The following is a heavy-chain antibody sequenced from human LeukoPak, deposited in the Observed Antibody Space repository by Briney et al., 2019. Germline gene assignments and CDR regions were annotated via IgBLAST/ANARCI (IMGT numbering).Heavy chain of an antibody. CDR2: ISYDGSNK. J-gene: IGHJ4*02. CDR1: GFTFSSYA. D-gene: IGHD6-13*01. V-gene: IGHV3-30*04. Sequence: GGSLRLSCAASGFTFSSYAMHWVRQAPGKGLEWVAVISYDGSNKSYADSMRGRFTISRDNAKNSLYLQMNSLKPEDTAVYYCARVAEAAAFDSWGQGTLVTVSS. CDR3: ARVAEAAAFDS.